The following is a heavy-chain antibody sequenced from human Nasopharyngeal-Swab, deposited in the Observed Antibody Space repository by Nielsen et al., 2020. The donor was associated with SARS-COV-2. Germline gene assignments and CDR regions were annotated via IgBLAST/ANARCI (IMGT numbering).Heavy chain of an antibody. CDR1: GGSFSGYY. CDR2: INHSGST. D-gene: IGHD3-16*02. V-gene: IGHV4-34*01. J-gene: IGHJ4*02. Sequence: SETLSLTCAVYGGSFSGYYWSWIRQPPGKGLEWIGEINHSGSTNHNPSLKSRVTISVDTSKNQFSLKLSSVTAADTAVYYCARGGYDYVWGSYRGYFDYWGQGTLVTVSS. CDR3: ARGGYDYVWGSYRGYFDY.